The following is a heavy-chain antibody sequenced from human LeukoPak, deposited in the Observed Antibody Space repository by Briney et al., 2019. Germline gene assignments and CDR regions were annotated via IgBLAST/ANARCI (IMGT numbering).Heavy chain of an antibody. CDR1: GVSISSGDYY. Sequence: PSETLSLTCTVSGVSISSGDYYWSWIRQPPGKGLEWIGYIYYSGSTNYNPSLKSRVTISVDTSKNQFSLKLSSVTAADTAVYYCASSGSYSYPHYWGQGTLVTVSS. V-gene: IGHV4-61*08. J-gene: IGHJ4*02. CDR3: ASSGSYSYPHY. D-gene: IGHD1-26*01. CDR2: IYYSGST.